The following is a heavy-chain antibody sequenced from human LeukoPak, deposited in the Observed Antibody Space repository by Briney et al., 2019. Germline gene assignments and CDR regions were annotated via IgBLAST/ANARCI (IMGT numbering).Heavy chain of an antibody. J-gene: IGHJ4*02. D-gene: IGHD3-16*01. CDR1: GFTFRSYS. CDR2: ISSSSSYI. Sequence: PGGSLRLSCAASGFTFRSYSMNWVRQAPGKGLEWVSSISSSSSYIYYADSVKGRFTISRDNAKNSLYLQMNSLRAEDTAVYYCAREGGAGFDYWGQGTLVTVSS. CDR3: AREGGAGFDY. V-gene: IGHV3-21*01.